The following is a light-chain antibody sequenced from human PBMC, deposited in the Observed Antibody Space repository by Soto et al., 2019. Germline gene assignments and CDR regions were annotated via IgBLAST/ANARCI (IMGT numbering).Light chain of an antibody. Sequence: QSALTQPASVSGSPGQSITISCTGTSSDVGGYNYVSWYQQHPGKAPKLIIYEVSNRPSGVSNRFSGSKSGNTASLTISGLQAEDEADYYCSSYTPSSTWVFGGGTQLTVL. CDR3: SSYTPSSTWV. J-gene: IGLJ3*02. CDR2: EVS. V-gene: IGLV2-14*01. CDR1: SSDVGGYNY.